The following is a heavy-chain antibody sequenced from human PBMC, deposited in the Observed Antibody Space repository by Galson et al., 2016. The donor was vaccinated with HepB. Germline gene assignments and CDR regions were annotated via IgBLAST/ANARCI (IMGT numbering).Heavy chain of an antibody. CDR2: ISDSGVTT. CDR3: AKAPEASP. V-gene: IGHV3-23*01. D-gene: IGHD1-14*01. J-gene: IGHJ5*02. CDR1: GFTFSSYA. Sequence: SLRLSCAASGFTFSSYAMSWVRQAPGKGLEWVSSISDSGVTTYDADSVKGRFTISRDNSKNTLYLQMDGLRAEDTAVYYCAKAPEASPWGRGTLVTVSS.